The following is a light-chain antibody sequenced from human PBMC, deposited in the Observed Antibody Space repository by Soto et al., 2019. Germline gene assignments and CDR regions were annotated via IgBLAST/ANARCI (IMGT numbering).Light chain of an antibody. CDR2: DAS. V-gene: IGKV1-5*01. CDR1: QSISSW. J-gene: IGKJ1*01. CDR3: QQYNSYSPLT. Sequence: DIQMTQSPSTLSASVGDRVTITCRASQSISSWLAWYQQKPGKAPKLLIYDASSLESGVPSRFSGSGSGTEFTIAISMLQPDDFATYYGQQYNSYSPLTFGQGTKVEIK.